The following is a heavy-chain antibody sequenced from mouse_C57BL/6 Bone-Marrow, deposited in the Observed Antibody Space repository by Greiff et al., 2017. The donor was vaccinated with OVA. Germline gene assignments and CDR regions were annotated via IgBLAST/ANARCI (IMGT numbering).Heavy chain of an antibody. Sequence: QVQLQHPGAELVKPGASVKLSCKASGYTFTSYWMQWVKQRPGQGLEWIGEIDPSDSYTNYNQKFKGKATLTVDTSSSTAYMQLSSLTSEHSAVYYCASAVFAYWGQGTLVTVSA. CDR3: ASAVFAY. CDR2: IDPSDSYT. V-gene: IGHV1-50*01. CDR1: GYTFTSYW. J-gene: IGHJ3*01.